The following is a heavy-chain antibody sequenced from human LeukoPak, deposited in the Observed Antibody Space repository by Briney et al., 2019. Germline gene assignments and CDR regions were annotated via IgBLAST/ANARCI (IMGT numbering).Heavy chain of an antibody. Sequence: ASVKVSCKASGYTFTSFGISWVRQAPGQGLEWMGWISAYNGNTNYAQKLQGRVTMTTDTSTNTAYMEPRSLRSDDTAVYYCARGPYCSGDTCYSQFFDYWGQGTLVTVSS. CDR3: ARGPYCSGDTCYSQFFDY. J-gene: IGHJ4*02. V-gene: IGHV1-18*01. D-gene: IGHD2-15*01. CDR2: ISAYNGNT. CDR1: GYTFTSFG.